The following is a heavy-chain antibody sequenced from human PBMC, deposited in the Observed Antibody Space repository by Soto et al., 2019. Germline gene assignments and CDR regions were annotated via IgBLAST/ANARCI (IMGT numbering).Heavy chain of an antibody. V-gene: IGHV5-10-1*01. Sequence: GESLNISCKGSGYSFTSYWISWVRQMPGKGLEWMGRIDPSDSYTNYSPSFQGHVTISADKSISTAYLQWSSLKASDTAMYYCARRMGSSSWFRLYYGMDVWGQGTTVTVSS. J-gene: IGHJ6*02. CDR3: ARRMGSSSWFRLYYGMDV. CDR1: GYSFTSYW. CDR2: IDPSDSYT. D-gene: IGHD6-13*01.